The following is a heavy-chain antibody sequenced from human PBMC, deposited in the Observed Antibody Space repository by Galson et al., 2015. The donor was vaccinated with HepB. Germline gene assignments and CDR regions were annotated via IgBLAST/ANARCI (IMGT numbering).Heavy chain of an antibody. V-gene: IGHV1-46*04. CDR3: VRDLVAATGVAF. Sequence: SVKVSCKASGYTFTSFFMHWVRQAPGQGLEWMGVINPSAGSTIYAQKLQGRVTMTRDTSTSTVYMELSSLRSEDTAVYYCVRDLVAATGVAFWGQGTLVTVSS. J-gene: IGHJ4*02. D-gene: IGHD6-19*01. CDR1: GYTFTSFF. CDR2: INPSAGST.